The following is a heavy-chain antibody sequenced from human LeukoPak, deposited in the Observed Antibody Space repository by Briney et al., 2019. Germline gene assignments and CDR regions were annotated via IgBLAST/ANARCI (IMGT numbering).Heavy chain of an antibody. CDR1: GFTFSSYG. D-gene: IGHD6-6*01. V-gene: IGHV3-30*19. CDR3: ARRRGGIAACRGNWFDP. Sequence: GGSLRLSCAASGFTFSSYGMHWVRQAPGKGLEWVAYIQYDGSNEQYAHSVKGRFRISRDSSKNILYLQMNSLRAEDTAVYYCARRRGGIAACRGNWFDPWGQGTLVTVSS. CDR2: IQYDGSNE. J-gene: IGHJ5*02.